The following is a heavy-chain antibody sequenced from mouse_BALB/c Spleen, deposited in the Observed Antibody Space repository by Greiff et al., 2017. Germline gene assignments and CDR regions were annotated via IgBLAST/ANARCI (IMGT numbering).Heavy chain of an antibody. CDR1: GFTFSSYT. D-gene: IGHD1-1*01. CDR3: ARLPITTVVATRYFDV. V-gene: IGHV5-12-2*01. J-gene: IGHJ1*01. CDR2: ISNGGGST. Sequence: EVKLVESGGGLVQPGGSLKLSCAASGFTFSSYTMSWVRQTPEKRLEWVAYISNGGGSTYYPDTVKGRFTISRDNAKNTLYLQMSSLKSEDTAMYYCARLPITTVVATRYFDVWGAGTTVTVSS.